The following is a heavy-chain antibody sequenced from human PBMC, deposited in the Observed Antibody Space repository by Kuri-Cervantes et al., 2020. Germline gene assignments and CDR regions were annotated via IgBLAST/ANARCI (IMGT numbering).Heavy chain of an antibody. CDR3: ARDAGHNGYDLLDY. CDR2: IWYDGSNK. Sequence: LSLTCAASGFTFSSYGMHWVRQAPGKGLEWVAVIWYDGSNKYYADSVKGRFTISRDNAKNSLYLQMNSLRVEDTAVYYCARDAGHNGYDLLDYWGQGSLVTVSS. V-gene: IGHV3-33*01. J-gene: IGHJ4*02. D-gene: IGHD5-12*01. CDR1: GFTFSSYG.